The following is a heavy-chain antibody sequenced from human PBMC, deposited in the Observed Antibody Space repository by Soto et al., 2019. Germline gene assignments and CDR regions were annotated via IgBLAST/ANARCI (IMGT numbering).Heavy chain of an antibody. CDR1: GSTFSSYA. J-gene: IGHJ3*02. D-gene: IGHD2-15*01. V-gene: IGHV3-23*01. Sequence: PGGSLRLSCAASGSTFSSYAMSWVRQAPGKGLEWVSAISGSGGSTYYADSVKGRFTISRDNSKNTLYLQMNSLRAEDTAVYYCAKVYLRYCSGGSCYLGAFDIWGQGTMVTVSS. CDR2: ISGSGGST. CDR3: AKVYLRYCSGGSCYLGAFDI.